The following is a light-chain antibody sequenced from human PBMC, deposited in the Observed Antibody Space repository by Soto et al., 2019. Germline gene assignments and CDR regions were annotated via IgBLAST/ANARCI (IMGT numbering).Light chain of an antibody. CDR3: GTWDGSLSAVV. J-gene: IGLJ2*01. CDR1: TSNIGNNY. V-gene: IGLV1-51*01. CDR2: ENN. Sequence: QSVLTQPPSVSAAPGQKVTISCSGSTSNIGNNYVSWYQQLPGTAPKLLIYENNKRPSGIPDRLSGSKSGTSATLGITGLQTGDEADYYCGTWDGSLSAVVFGGGTMLTVL.